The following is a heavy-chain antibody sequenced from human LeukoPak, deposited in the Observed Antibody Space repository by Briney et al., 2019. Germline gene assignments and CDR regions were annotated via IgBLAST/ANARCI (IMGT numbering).Heavy chain of an antibody. V-gene: IGHV3-23*01. CDR1: GFNFTSYA. D-gene: IGHD6-13*01. CDR3: AKDRSSSWPHYYYGLDV. CDR2: ISGRGDTT. Sequence: GGSLRLSCAASGFNFTSYALTWVRQAPGKGLEWVSVISGRGDTTYHADSVKGRFTISRDNSKNTLFLQMNSLRAEDTAVYYCAKDRSSSWPHYYYGLDVWGQGTTVTVSS. J-gene: IGHJ6*02.